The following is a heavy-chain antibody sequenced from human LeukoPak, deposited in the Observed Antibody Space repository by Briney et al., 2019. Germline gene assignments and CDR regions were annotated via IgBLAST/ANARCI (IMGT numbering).Heavy chain of an antibody. V-gene: IGHV4-34*01. J-gene: IGHJ5*02. CDR1: GGSFSDYY. Sequence: SETLSLTCAVYGGSFSDYYWSWIHQPPGRGLEWIGDINQSGSTNYNPSLKSRVTISVDMSNNQFSLKLNSVTAADTSVYYCARGRRENYYGSGSRRDWFDPWGQGTLVTVSS. CDR2: INQSGST. D-gene: IGHD3-10*01. CDR3: ARGRRENYYGSGSRRDWFDP.